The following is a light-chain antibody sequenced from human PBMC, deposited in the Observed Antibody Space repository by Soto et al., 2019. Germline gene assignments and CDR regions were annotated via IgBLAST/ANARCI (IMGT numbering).Light chain of an antibody. V-gene: IGKV1-5*03. CDR2: KAS. CDR3: QHYKSYPWT. Sequence: DIQMPQSPSTMSASVGDRVTITCRASQSIDSWLAWYQQKPGKAPKFLMYKASNLESGVPSRFSGSGSETESTLTISSLQPDDFATYYFQHYKSYPWTFGQGTKVELK. CDR1: QSIDSW. J-gene: IGKJ1*01.